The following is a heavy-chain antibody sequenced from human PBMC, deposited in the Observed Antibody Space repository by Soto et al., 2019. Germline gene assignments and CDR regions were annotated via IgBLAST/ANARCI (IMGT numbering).Heavy chain of an antibody. V-gene: IGHV3-11*01. Sequence: GCMGISCASSGVTFSDYYIIWIRQAPGKGLEWVSYISSSGSTIYYADSVKGRFTISRDNAKNSLYLQMNSLRAEDTAVYYCARCYGSGLDYWGQGTLVTVSS. CDR1: GVTFSDYY. CDR2: ISSSGSTI. D-gene: IGHD3-10*01. J-gene: IGHJ4*02. CDR3: ARCYGSGLDY.